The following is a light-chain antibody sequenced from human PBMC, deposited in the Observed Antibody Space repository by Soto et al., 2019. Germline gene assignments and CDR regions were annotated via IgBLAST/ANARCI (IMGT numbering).Light chain of an antibody. V-gene: IGKV3-15*01. CDR3: QQYNNWPPGT. J-gene: IGKJ4*01. CDR1: QSVSSN. Sequence: IVLTQSPATLSLSPGERATLSCRASQSVSSNLAWYQQKPGQAPRLLIYGASTRATGIPARFSGSGSGTEFTLTISSLQSEDFAVYYCQQYNNWPPGTFGGGTKVDIK. CDR2: GAS.